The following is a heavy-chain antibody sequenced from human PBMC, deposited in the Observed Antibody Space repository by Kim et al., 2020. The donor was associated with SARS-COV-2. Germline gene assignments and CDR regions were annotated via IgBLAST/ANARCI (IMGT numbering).Heavy chain of an antibody. V-gene: IGHV3-21*01. J-gene: IGHJ6*02. CDR3: ARAVNYYGSGRGMDV. Sequence: GGSLRLSCAASKFSFSSYSMNWVRQAPGKGLEWVSSLNSDSTYIYYADSVKGRFTISRDNANNSLSLQMNSLRAEDTAVYYCARAVNYYGSGRGMDVWGLGTTVTVS. CDR1: KFSFSSYS. CDR2: LNSDSTYI. D-gene: IGHD3-10*01.